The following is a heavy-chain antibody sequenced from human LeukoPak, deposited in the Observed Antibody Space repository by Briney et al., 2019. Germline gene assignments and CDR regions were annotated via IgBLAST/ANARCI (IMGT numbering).Heavy chain of an antibody. CDR2: INPNSGGT. CDR3: ARGLSSSALDDAFDI. V-gene: IGHV1-2*02. CDR1: GYTFTGYY. D-gene: IGHD6-6*01. J-gene: IGHJ3*02. Sequence: ASVKVSCKASGYTFTGYYMHWVRQAPGQGLEWMGWINPNSGGTNYAQKFQGRVTMTRDTSISTAYMELSRLRSDDTAVYYCARGLSSSALDDAFDIWGQGTMVTVSS.